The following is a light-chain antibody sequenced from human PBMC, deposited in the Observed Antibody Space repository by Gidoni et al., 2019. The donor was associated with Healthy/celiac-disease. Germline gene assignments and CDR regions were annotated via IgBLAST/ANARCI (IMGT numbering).Light chain of an antibody. CDR1: ALPKQY. J-gene: IGLJ1*01. Sequence: SYELTQQPSVAVSQGQTARITCSGDALPKQYAYWYQQKPGQAPVLVIYKDSERPSGIPARFSGSSSGTTVTLTISGVQAEDEADYYCQSADSSGTYYVFGTGTKVTVL. V-gene: IGLV3-25*03. CDR2: KDS. CDR3: QSADSSGTYYV.